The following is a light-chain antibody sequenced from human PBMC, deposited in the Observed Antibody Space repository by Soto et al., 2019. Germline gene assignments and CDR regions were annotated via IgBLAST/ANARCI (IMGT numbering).Light chain of an antibody. CDR3: CSYGGSRAV. V-gene: IGLV2-23*02. J-gene: IGLJ7*01. CDR1: SSDVGSHNL. CDR2: EVS. Sequence: QSALTQPASVSGSPGQSITISCTGTSSDVGSHNLVSWHQQHPGQAPKLMIYEVSKRPLGVSTRFSASKSGNTASLTISGLQAEDEADYYCCSYGGSRAVFGGGTQLTVL.